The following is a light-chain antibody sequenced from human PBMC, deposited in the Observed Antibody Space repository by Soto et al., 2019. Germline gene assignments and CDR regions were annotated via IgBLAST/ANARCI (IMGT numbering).Light chain of an antibody. V-gene: IGKV1-33*01. CDR1: QDISKF. CDR3: QQYENRPYT. Sequence: DIQMTQSPSSLHASIGDRVSFTCQASQDISKFLNWYQHKPGQAPSLLIYDASKSHFGVPSRFSGSGSGTDFNFTISRLQTEDNATYYCQQYENRPYTFGPGTKVDIK. CDR2: DAS. J-gene: IGKJ3*01.